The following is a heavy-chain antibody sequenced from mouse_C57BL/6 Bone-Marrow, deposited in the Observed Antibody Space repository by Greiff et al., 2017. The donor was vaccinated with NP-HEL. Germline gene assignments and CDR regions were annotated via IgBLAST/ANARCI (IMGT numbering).Heavy chain of an antibody. CDR1: GYAFSSYW. D-gene: IGHD1-1*01. V-gene: IGHV1-80*01. CDR3: ARKGYGSSYGFAY. CDR2: IYPGDGDT. J-gene: IGHJ3*01. Sequence: QVQLQQSGAELVKPGASVKISCKASGYAFSSYWMNWVKQRPGKGLEWIGQIYPGDGDTNYNGKFKGKATLTADKSSSTAYMQLSSLTSEDSAVYFCARKGYGSSYGFAYWGQGTLVTVSA.